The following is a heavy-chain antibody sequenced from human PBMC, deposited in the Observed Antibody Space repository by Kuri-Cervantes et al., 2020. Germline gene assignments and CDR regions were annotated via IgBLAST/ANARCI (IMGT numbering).Heavy chain of an antibody. CDR3: AREIWGITFGGVIVHFDY. CDR2: INSDGSST. Sequence: GESLKISCAASGFTFSSYWMHWVRQAPGKGLVWVSRINSDGSSTSYADSVKGRFTISRDNAKNSLYLQMNSLRAEDTAVYYCAREIWGITFGGVIVHFDYWGQGTLVTVSS. D-gene: IGHD3-16*02. CDR1: GFTFSSYW. J-gene: IGHJ4*02. V-gene: IGHV3-74*01.